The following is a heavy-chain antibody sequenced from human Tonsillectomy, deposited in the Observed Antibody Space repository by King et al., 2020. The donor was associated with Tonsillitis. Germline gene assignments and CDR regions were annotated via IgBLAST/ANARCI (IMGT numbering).Heavy chain of an antibody. Sequence: VQLVESGGGLVQPGRSLRLSCAASGFPFDDYAMHWVRQAPGKGLEWVSGISWNSGSMGYADSVKGRXTIXRDNAKSSLXLQMNTPRPEDTALYYCAKPXVXXXXXPXYWYFDLWGRGXLVTASS. CDR2: ISWNSGSM. CDR1: GFPFDDYA. V-gene: IGHV3-9*01. J-gene: IGHJ2*01. CDR3: AKPXVXXXXXPXYWYFDL.